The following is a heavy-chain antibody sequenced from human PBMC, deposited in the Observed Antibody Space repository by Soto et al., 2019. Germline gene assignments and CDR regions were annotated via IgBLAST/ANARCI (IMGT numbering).Heavy chain of an antibody. CDR3: ARDLAAGDL. J-gene: IGHJ5*02. V-gene: IGHV1-46*01. Sequence: GXSVKVSFKASGYTFINYYIHLVRQAPGQGLEWMAIINPMGGSTNYAQEFQGRVTLTSDTSTSTVYMELSSLRFEDTALFYCARDLAAGDLWGQGTLVTVSS. CDR2: INPMGGST. D-gene: IGHD6-13*01. CDR1: GYTFINYY.